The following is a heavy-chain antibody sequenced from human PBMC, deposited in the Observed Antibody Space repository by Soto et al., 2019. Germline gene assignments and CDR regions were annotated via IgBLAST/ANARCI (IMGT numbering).Heavy chain of an antibody. CDR3: ARAGTGTYDAFDI. CDR1: GFTVSSNY. V-gene: IGHV3-53*01. CDR2: IYSGGST. D-gene: IGHD1-1*01. Sequence: EVQLVESGGGLIQPGGSLRLSCAASGFTVSSNYMSWVRQAPGKGLEWVSVIYSGGSTYYADSVKGRFTISRDNSKNALYLQMNSLRAEATAVYYCARAGTGTYDAFDIWGQGTMVTVSS. J-gene: IGHJ3*02.